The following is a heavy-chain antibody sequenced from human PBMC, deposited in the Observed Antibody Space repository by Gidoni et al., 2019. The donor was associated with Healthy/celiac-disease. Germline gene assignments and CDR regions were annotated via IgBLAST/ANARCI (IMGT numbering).Heavy chain of an antibody. J-gene: IGHJ4*02. CDR1: GGSISSSNW. CDR2: IYHSGRT. Sequence: QVQPQESGPGLVKPSGTLSLTCAVSGGSISSSNWWRWVRQPPGKGLEWIGEIYHSGRTNYNPSLKSRVTISVDKSKNQFSLKLSSVTAADTAVYYCARAPYDSSGYYFTFDYWGQGTLVTVSS. D-gene: IGHD3-22*01. CDR3: ARAPYDSSGYYFTFDY. V-gene: IGHV4-4*02.